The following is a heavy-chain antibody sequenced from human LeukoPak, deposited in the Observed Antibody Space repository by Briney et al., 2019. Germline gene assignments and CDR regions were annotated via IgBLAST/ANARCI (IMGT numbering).Heavy chain of an antibody. V-gene: IGHV4-4*08. D-gene: IGHD3-22*01. CDR3: ARGPYSYDSSGAFDI. Sequence: PSETLSLTCTVSGDSINNYYWSWIRQPPGKGLEWIGRIPSSGSTNYNPSLKSRVTISVDTSKNQFSLKLSSVTAADTAVYFCARGPYSYDSSGAFDIWGQGTMVTVSS. CDR2: IPSSGST. J-gene: IGHJ3*02. CDR1: GDSINNYY.